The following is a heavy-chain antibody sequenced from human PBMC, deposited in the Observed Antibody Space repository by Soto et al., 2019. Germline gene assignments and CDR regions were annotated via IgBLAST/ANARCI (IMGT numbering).Heavy chain of an antibody. D-gene: IGHD6-6*01. CDR3: ARGAARPPPHWFDP. J-gene: IGHJ5*02. V-gene: IGHV1-18*01. Sequence: ASVKVSCKASGYTFTSYGISWVRQAPGQGLEWMGWISAFNGNTNYAQKLQGRVTMTTDTSTSTAYMELRSLRSDDTAVYYCARGAARPPPHWFDPWGQGTLVTVSS. CDR2: ISAFNGNT. CDR1: GYTFTSYG.